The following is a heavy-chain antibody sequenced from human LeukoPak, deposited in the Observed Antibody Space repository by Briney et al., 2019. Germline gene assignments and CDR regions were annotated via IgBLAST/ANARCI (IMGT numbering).Heavy chain of an antibody. J-gene: IGHJ6*03. D-gene: IGHD2-2*01. Sequence: SETLSLTCTVSGGSISSHYWSWIRQPPGKGLEWIGYIYYSGSTNYNPSLKSRVTISVDTSKNQFSLKLSSVTAADTAVYYCARVGIDCSSTSCLRKSPNYYYYMDVWGKGTTVTVSS. V-gene: IGHV4-59*11. CDR1: GGSISSHY. CDR3: ARVGIDCSSTSCLRKSPNYYYYMDV. CDR2: IYYSGST.